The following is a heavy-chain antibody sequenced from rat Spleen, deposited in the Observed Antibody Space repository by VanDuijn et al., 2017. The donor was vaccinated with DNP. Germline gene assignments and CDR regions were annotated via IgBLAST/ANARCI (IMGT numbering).Heavy chain of an antibody. D-gene: IGHD1-7*01. CDR2: ISTSGGST. V-gene: IGHV5S23*01. CDR1: GFTFSNSD. J-gene: IGHJ2*01. CDR3: ATSLRVSHYFDY. Sequence: EVQLVESGGGLVQPGRSLKLSCAASGFTFSNSDMAWVRQAPTKGLEWVASISTSGGSTYYRDSVKGRFTISRDNAKSTLYLQMDSLRSEDTATYYCATSLRVSHYFDYWGQGVMVTVSS.